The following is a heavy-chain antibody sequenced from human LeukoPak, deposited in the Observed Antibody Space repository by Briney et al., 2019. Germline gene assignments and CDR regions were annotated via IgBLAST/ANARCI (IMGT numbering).Heavy chain of an antibody. Sequence: PSQTLSLTCTVSGGAITSGGYYWSWIRQVPGKGLEWIGNVFFSGSTYYNPSLGSRVIISVDTSKNEFSLKLSSVTAADTAVYYCAAVPRGILGGGDYDYWGQGTLVTVSS. CDR1: GGAITSGGYY. D-gene: IGHD3-16*01. J-gene: IGHJ4*02. CDR3: AAVPRGILGGGDYDY. CDR2: VFFSGST. V-gene: IGHV4-31*03.